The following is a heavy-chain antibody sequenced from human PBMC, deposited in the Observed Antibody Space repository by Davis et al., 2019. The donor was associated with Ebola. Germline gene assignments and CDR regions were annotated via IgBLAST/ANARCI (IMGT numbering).Heavy chain of an antibody. V-gene: IGHV3-30*18. J-gene: IGHJ4*02. D-gene: IGHD3-22*01. CDR1: GFTFTSYG. CDR2: VSSDGKKK. Sequence: GESLKISCAASGFTFTSYGMHWVRQAPGKGLEWVAVVSSDGKKKYYADSAQGRFTMSRDNSKKTLGLEMKSLRAEDTAVYYCVKALADYYDSSGLFDYWGQGTPVTVSS. CDR3: VKALADYYDSSGLFDY.